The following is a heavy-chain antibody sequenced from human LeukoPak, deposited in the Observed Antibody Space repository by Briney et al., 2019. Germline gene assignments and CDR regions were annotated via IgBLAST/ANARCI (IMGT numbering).Heavy chain of an antibody. CDR1: GFSFDDYA. D-gene: IGHD6-13*01. CDR3: AKDWYSSSLLAFDI. J-gene: IGHJ3*02. Sequence: PGGSLRLSCAASGFSFDDYAMHWVRQAPGKGLEWVSGISWNSGSIVYADSVKGRFTISRDNAKNSLYLQMNSLRAEDTALYYCAKDWYSSSLLAFDIWGQGTMVTVSS. CDR2: ISWNSGSI. V-gene: IGHV3-9*01.